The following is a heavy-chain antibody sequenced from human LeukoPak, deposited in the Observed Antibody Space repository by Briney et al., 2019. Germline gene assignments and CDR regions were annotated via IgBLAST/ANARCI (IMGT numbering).Heavy chain of an antibody. J-gene: IGHJ3*02. Sequence: PSETLSLTCAVYGGSFSGYYWSWIRQPPGKGLEWIGEINHSGSTNYNPSLKSRVTISVDTSKNQFSLKLSSVTAADTAVYYCAISRPGAFDIWGQGTMVTVSS. CDR3: AISRPGAFDI. CDR1: GGSFSGYY. V-gene: IGHV4-34*01. CDR2: INHSGST.